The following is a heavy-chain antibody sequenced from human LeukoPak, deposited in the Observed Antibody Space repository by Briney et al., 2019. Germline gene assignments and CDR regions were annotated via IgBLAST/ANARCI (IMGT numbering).Heavy chain of an antibody. V-gene: IGHV4-59*11. D-gene: IGHD5-12*01. CDR3: ARGRNWWLSYYLCMDV. CDR2: VYYTGTT. Sequence: SETLSLTCTVSGASISAHYWSWIRQAPGKGLEYIGDVYYTGTTNYNPSLQSRVTMSVDTSKNQFSLKLTSVTAADTAVYFCARGRNWWLSYYLCMDVWDNGTTVTVSS. J-gene: IGHJ6*03. CDR1: GASISAHY.